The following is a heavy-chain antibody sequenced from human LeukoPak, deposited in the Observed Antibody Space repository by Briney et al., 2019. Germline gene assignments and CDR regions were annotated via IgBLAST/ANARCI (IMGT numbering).Heavy chain of an antibody. Sequence: GGSLRLSCAASAFTFSNYWMSWVRQAPGKGLEWVANINQDGSEIYYVDSVKGRFTISRDNAKNSLYLQINSVRADDTAVYYCARRAMGATSFDYWGQGTLVTVPS. D-gene: IGHD3-16*01. V-gene: IGHV3-7*01. J-gene: IGHJ4*02. CDR1: AFTFSNYW. CDR3: ARRAMGATSFDY. CDR2: INQDGSEI.